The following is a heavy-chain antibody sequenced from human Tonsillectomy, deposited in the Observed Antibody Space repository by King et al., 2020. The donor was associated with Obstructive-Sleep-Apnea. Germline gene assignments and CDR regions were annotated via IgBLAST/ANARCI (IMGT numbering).Heavy chain of an antibody. Sequence: VQLVESGGVVVQPGGSLRLSCAASVFTFDDYAMHWVRQAPGEGLEWVSRIRWDGGSTYYADSGKGRFIISRDNSKNSLYLQMNSLRSEDTALYYCAKDVDIAGYNDMDVWGQGTTVTVSS. CDR3: AKDVDIAGYNDMDV. CDR2: IRWDGGST. D-gene: IGHD5-12*01. CDR1: VFTFDDYA. V-gene: IGHV3-43D*03. J-gene: IGHJ6*02.